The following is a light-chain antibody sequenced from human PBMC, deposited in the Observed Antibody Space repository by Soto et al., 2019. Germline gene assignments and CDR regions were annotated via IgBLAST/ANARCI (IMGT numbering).Light chain of an antibody. CDR1: QTLSGW. V-gene: IGKV1-5*01. Sequence: DIQMTQSPSTLSASVGDTVTITCRASQTLSGWLDWYQQRPGKAPNLLIFDASTLESGVPSRFSGSGSGTTFTLTISRLQSDDFATYYCRQYKGYYRTFGQGNKVEIK. CDR3: RQYKGYYRT. CDR2: DAS. J-gene: IGKJ1*01.